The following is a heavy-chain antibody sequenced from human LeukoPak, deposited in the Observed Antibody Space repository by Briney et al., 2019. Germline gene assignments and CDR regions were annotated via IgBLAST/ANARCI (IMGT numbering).Heavy chain of an antibody. CDR1: GFTFSTYG. Sequence: GGSLRLSCAASGFTFSTYGMHWVRQAPGKGLEWVTVISYDGSNKFYADSVKGRFTISRDNYKNTLYLQMNSLRAEDTAVYYCAKEEVGYSAYGAFDYWGQGTLVTVSS. CDR3: AKEEVGYSAYGAFDY. CDR2: ISYDGSNK. J-gene: IGHJ4*02. V-gene: IGHV3-30*18. D-gene: IGHD5-12*01.